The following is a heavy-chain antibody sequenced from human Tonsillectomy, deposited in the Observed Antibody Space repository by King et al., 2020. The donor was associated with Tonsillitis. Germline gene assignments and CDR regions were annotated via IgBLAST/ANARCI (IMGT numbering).Heavy chain of an antibody. CDR3: AGPLGMRKMDV. CDR2: INHSGST. V-gene: IGHV4-34*01. Sequence: VQLQQWGAGLLKPSETLSLTCAVSGGSFSGYYWSWIRQPPGKGLEWIGEINHSGSTNYNPSLKSRVTISVDTSKNQFSLKLSSVTAADTAVYYCAGPLGMRKMDVWGKGTTVTVSS. J-gene: IGHJ6*04. D-gene: IGHD7-27*01. CDR1: GGSFSGYY.